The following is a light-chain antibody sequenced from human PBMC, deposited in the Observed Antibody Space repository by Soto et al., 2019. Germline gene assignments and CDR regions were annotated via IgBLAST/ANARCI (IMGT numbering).Light chain of an antibody. Sequence: QSALTQPASVSGSPGQSITISCTGTSSDVGGYNYVSWYQQHPGKAPKLMIYEVSNRPSGVSNRFSGSKSGNTASLTISGLQAEDKADYYCSSYTSSSTPVVFGGGTQLTVL. J-gene: IGLJ2*01. V-gene: IGLV2-14*01. CDR1: SSDVGGYNY. CDR2: EVS. CDR3: SSYTSSSTPVV.